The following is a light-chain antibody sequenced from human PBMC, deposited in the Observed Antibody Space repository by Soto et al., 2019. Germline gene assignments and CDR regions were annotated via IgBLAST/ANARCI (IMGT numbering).Light chain of an antibody. CDR2: DVS. Sequence: QSALTQPASVSGSPGQSITISCTGTSSDVGGYNYVSRYQQHPGKAPKLMIYDVSNRPSGVSNRFSGSKSGNTASLTISGLQAEDEADFYCSSYTSTYTVVFGGGTQLTVL. V-gene: IGLV2-14*01. CDR3: SSYTSTYTVV. CDR1: SSDVGGYNY. J-gene: IGLJ2*01.